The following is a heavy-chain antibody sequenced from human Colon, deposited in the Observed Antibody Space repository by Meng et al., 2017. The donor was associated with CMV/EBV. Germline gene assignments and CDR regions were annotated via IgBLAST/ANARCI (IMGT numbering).Heavy chain of an antibody. Sequence: GESLKISCVASGFSFSNFWMSWVRQAPGKGLEWVANIKEDGSEQFYADSVKGRFTISRDNAKNSLYLQMNSLRAEDTAVYYCARRQRGYSSGWSFDYWGQGTLVTVSS. CDR2: IKEDGSEQ. D-gene: IGHD6-19*01. J-gene: IGHJ4*02. CDR1: GFSFSNFW. V-gene: IGHV3-7*01. CDR3: ARRQRGYSSGWSFDY.